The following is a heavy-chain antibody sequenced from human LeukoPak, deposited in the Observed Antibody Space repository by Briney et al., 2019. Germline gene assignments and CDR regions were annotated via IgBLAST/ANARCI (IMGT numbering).Heavy chain of an antibody. J-gene: IGHJ3*02. CDR3: ARGGRGSAAVVAPRSFDI. CDR1: GFTFSSYA. D-gene: IGHD3-22*01. V-gene: IGHV3-53*01. Sequence: GGSLRLSCAASGFTFSSYAMHWVRQAPGKGLEWVSVTYTGGNSYYADSVKGRFIISRDISKNTLYLQMNSLRAEDSALYYCARGGRGSAAVVAPRSFDIWGQGTMVTVSS. CDR2: TYTGGNS.